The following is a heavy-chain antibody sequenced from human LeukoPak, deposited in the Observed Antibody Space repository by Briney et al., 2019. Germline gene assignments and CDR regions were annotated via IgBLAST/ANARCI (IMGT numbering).Heavy chain of an antibody. CDR2: FDPEDGET. D-gene: IGHD3-3*01. J-gene: IGHJ4*02. CDR3: ARGKGFDFWSGPFFDY. Sequence: ASVKVSCKVSGYTLTELSMHWVRQAPGKGLEWMGGFDPEDGETIYAQKFQGRVTMTEDTSTDTAYMELSSLRSEDTAVYYCARGKGFDFWSGPFFDYWGQGTLVTVSS. CDR1: GYTLTELS. V-gene: IGHV1-24*01.